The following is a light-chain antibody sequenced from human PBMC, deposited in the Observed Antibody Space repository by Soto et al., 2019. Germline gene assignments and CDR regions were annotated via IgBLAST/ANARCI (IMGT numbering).Light chain of an antibody. CDR3: HQYNKWPPLT. Sequence: EVVMTQSPATLSVSPGERATLSCRASESISSHLAWYQQKPGQAPILLISGAFRRATGIPARFSGSGSGTEFTLTISSLQSEDFAVYYCHQYNKWPPLTFGGGTKVEMK. J-gene: IGKJ4*01. CDR2: GAF. V-gene: IGKV3-15*01. CDR1: ESISSH.